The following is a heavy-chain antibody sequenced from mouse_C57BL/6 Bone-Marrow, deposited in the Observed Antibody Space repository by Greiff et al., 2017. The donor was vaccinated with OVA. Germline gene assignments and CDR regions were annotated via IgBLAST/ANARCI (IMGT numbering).Heavy chain of an antibody. D-gene: IGHD1-1*01. CDR1: GYTFTDYY. V-gene: IGHV1-19*01. CDR3: ARETVGGGDWFAY. CDR2: INPYIGGT. Sequence: EVQLHQSGPVLVKPGASVKMSCKASGYTFTDYYLNWVKQSHGKSLEWIGVINPYIGGTSYNQKFKGKATLPVDKSSRAAYMELNSLSAEESADYCCARETVGGGDWFAYWGQGTLVTVSA. J-gene: IGHJ3*01.